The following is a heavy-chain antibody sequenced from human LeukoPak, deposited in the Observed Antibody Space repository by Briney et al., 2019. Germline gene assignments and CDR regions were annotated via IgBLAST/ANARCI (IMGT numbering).Heavy chain of an antibody. CDR3: ASLVGATRENGFGP. CDR2: IYPGDSDT. CDR1: GSPFTSYW. D-gene: IGHD1-26*01. Sequence: GAPLQISCKGSGSPFTSYWIGWVRQLPGKGLEWMGIIYPGDSDTRYSPSFQGQVTISADKSISTAYLRWGSLKASAPATYYCASLVGATRENGFGPWGQGTLVSVSS. J-gene: IGHJ5*02. V-gene: IGHV5-51*01.